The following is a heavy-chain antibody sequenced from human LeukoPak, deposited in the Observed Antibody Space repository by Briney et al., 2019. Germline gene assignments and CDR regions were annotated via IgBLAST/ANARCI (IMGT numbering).Heavy chain of an antibody. V-gene: IGHV5-10-1*01. CDR2: VDPSDSYT. Sequence: GESLKISCKGSGYSFTTYWITWVRQMPGKGLEWMGRVDPSDSYTNYSPSFQGHVTISADKSISTAYLQWSSLKASDTAMYYCARVIHLGELSLYDYWGQGTLVTVSS. D-gene: IGHD3-16*02. CDR3: ARVIHLGELSLYDY. CDR1: GYSFTTYW. J-gene: IGHJ4*02.